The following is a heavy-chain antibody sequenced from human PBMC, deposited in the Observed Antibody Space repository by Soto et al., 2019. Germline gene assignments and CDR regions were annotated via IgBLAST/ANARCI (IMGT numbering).Heavy chain of an antibody. CDR2: ISYDGSNK. D-gene: IGHD1-7*01. V-gene: IGHV3-30-3*01. Sequence: PGGSLRLSCAASGFTFSSYWMSWVRQAPGKGLEWVAVISYDGSNKYYADSVKGRFTISRDNSKNTLYLQMNSLRAEDTAVYYRARDHGWNYFQYYFDYWGQGTLVTVSS. CDR3: ARDHGWNYFQYYFDY. J-gene: IGHJ4*02. CDR1: GFTFSSYW.